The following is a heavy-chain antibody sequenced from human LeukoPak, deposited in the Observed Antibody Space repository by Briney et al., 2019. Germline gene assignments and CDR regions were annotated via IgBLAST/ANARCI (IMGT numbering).Heavy chain of an antibody. V-gene: IGHV4-59*01. CDR2: IYYSGST. CDR3: ARVGGSNWYGWLDP. CDR1: GVSISDYY. D-gene: IGHD6-13*01. Sequence: SETLSLTCTVSGVSISDYYLSWIRQPPGEGLQWIGYIYYSGSTNYNPFFKSRVTLSVDTSKKQFSLKLSSVTAADTALYYCARVGGSNWYGWLDPWGQGTLVTVSS. J-gene: IGHJ5*02.